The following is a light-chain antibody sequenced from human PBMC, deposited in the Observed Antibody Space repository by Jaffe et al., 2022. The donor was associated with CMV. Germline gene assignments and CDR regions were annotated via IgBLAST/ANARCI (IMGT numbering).Light chain of an antibody. J-gene: IGKJ4*01. CDR2: GAS. CDR1: QSVSSTY. Sequence: EIVLTQSPGTLSLSPGARATLSCRASQSVSSTYLAWYQQKPGQAPRLLIYGASSRATGTPDRFSGGGSGTDFTLTISRLEPEDFAVYYCQQYGSSPLTFGGGTKVEIK. CDR3: QQYGSSPLT. V-gene: IGKV3-20*01.